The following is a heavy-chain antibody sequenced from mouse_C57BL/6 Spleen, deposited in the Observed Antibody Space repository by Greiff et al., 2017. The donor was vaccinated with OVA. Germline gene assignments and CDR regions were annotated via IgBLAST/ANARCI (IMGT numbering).Heavy chain of an antibody. Sequence: QVQLQQPGAELVMPGASVKLSCKASGYTFTSYWMHWVKQRPGQGLEWIGEIDPSDSYTNYNQKFKGKSTLTVDKSSSTAYMQLSSLTSEDSAVYYCAIDWDDYFDYWGQGTTLTVSS. V-gene: IGHV1-69*01. CDR2: IDPSDSYT. CDR1: GYTFTSYW. CDR3: AIDWDDYFDY. J-gene: IGHJ2*01. D-gene: IGHD4-1*01.